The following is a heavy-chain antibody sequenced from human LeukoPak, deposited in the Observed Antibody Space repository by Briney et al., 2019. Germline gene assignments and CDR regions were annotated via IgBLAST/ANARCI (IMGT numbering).Heavy chain of an antibody. Sequence: SETLSLICTVSGGSISSSSAYWGSIRQPPGKGLEWIGSIYYSKNTYYNPSLKSRVTISADTSKNQFSLTLGSVSATDTAVYYCVSPRGFSYGYFDYWGQGTLVTVSS. CDR2: IYYSKNT. CDR3: VSPRGFSYGYFDY. D-gene: IGHD5-18*01. J-gene: IGHJ4*02. CDR1: GGSISSSSAY. V-gene: IGHV4-39*01.